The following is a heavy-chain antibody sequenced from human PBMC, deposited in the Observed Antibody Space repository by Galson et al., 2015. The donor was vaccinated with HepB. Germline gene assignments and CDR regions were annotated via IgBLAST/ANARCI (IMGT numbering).Heavy chain of an antibody. CDR3: VKTRTYCSSTSCYTGGWGFDY. V-gene: IGHV3-64D*06. CDR2: ISSNGGST. D-gene: IGHD2-2*02. Sequence: SLRLSCAASGFTFSSYAMHWVRQAPGKGLEYVSAISSNGGSTYYADSVKGRFTISRDNSKNTLYLQMSSLRAEDTAVYYCVKTRTYCSSTSCYTGGWGFDYWGQGTLVTVSS. CDR1: GFTFSSYA. J-gene: IGHJ4*02.